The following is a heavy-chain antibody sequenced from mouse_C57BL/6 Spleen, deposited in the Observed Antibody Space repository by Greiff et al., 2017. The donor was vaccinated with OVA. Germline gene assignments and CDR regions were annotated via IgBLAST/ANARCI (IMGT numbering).Heavy chain of an antibody. J-gene: IGHJ4*01. CDR1: GFTFTDYY. V-gene: IGHV7-3*01. CDR2: IRNKANVYTT. Sequence: DVKLVESGGGLVQPGGSLSLSCAASGFTFTDYYMSWVRQPPGKALEWLGFIRNKANVYTTEYSASVKGRFTISRDNSQSILYLQMKALRAEDSATYYCARYSLGYYAMDYWGQGTSVTVSS. CDR3: ARYSLGYYAMDY.